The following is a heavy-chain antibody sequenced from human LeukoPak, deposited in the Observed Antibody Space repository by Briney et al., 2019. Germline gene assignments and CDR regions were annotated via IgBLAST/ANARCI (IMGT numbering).Heavy chain of an antibody. D-gene: IGHD2-15*01. Sequence: GGSLRLSCAVRGFTVSTNYMSWVRQAPGKGLEWVSSITDSGGSTYYADSVKGRFTISRDNSKNTLYLQMNSLRAEDTAVYYCAKLTLLGYCSGGSCYDRRVFDYWGQGTLVTVSS. J-gene: IGHJ4*02. V-gene: IGHV3-23*01. CDR1: GFTVSTNY. CDR3: AKLTLLGYCSGGSCYDRRVFDY. CDR2: ITDSGGST.